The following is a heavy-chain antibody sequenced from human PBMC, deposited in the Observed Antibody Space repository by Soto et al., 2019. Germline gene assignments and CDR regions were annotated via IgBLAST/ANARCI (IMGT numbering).Heavy chain of an antibody. J-gene: IGHJ6*02. CDR2: INWNGYSI. CDR3: ARSWSGSTSGRVDV. Sequence: EVQLVESGGGLVNPGRSLRLSCVASGFNFDDHVMNWVRQVRGKGLEWVGHINWNGYSIGYGGSVRGRFTISRDNAQNTLYLQMNSLRPEDTAVYYCARSWSGSTSGRVDVWGQGTTVTVSS. D-gene: IGHD3-3*01. V-gene: IGHV3-9*01. CDR1: GFNFDDHV.